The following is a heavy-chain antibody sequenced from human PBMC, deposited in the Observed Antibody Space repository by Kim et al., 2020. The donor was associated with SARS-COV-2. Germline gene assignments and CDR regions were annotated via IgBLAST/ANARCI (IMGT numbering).Heavy chain of an antibody. D-gene: IGHD1-1*01. Sequence: QKLQGRVTMTTDTSTSTAYMELRSLRSDDTAVYYCARVPSTTGTHVYFDYWGQGTLVTVSS. J-gene: IGHJ4*02. V-gene: IGHV1-18*01. CDR3: ARVPSTTGTHVYFDY.